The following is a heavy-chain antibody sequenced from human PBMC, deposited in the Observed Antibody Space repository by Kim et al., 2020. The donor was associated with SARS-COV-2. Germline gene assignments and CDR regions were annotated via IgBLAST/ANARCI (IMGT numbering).Heavy chain of an antibody. V-gene: IGHV3-49*04. CDR3: TRCPDIAVAGDAFDI. CDR1: GFTFGDYA. Sequence: GGSLRLSCTASGFTFGDYAMSWVRQAPGKGLEWVGFIRSKAYGGTTEYAASVKGRFTISRDDSKSIAYLQMNSLKTEDTAVYYCTRCPDIAVAGDAFDIWGQGTMVTVSS. D-gene: IGHD6-19*01. CDR2: IRSKAYGGTT. J-gene: IGHJ3*02.